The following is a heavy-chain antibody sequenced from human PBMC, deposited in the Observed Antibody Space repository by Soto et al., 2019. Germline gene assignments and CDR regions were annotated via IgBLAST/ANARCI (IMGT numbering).Heavy chain of an antibody. D-gene: IGHD2-15*01. Sequence: SETLSLTCTVSGVSISNYYWSWIRQPPGKGLEWIAYISHSGSTKYNPSLTSRVTISVDTSKNQFSLKVTSVTAADTAVYYCARRRGSCSGGSCYGWDYWGQGILVTAPQ. J-gene: IGHJ4*02. V-gene: IGHV4-59*08. CDR2: ISHSGST. CDR3: ARRRGSCSGGSCYGWDY. CDR1: GVSISNYY.